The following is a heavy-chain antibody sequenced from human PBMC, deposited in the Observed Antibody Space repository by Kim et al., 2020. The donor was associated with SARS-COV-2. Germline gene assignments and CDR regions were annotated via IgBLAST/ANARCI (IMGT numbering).Heavy chain of an antibody. CDR1: GGSISSNY. J-gene: IGHJ3*02. V-gene: IGHV4-59*08. D-gene: IGHD6-13*01. Sequence: SETLSLTCTVSGGSISSNYWSWIRQPPGKGLEWIGYIYYSGSTNYNPSLKSRVTMSIDTSKNQFSLKLSSVTAADTAVYYCARREYSSSWYLGAFDIWG. CDR2: IYYSGST. CDR3: ARREYSSSWYLGAFDI.